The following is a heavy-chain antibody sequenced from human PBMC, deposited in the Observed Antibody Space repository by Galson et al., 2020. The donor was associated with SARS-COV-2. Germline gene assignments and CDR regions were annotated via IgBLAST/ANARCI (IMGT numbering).Heavy chain of an antibody. V-gene: IGHV6-1*01. CDR1: GDSVSSNT. J-gene: IGHJ5*02. CDR2: TYYRSKWYN. CDR3: VRGGWSSSSGYGSASDCFAP. D-gene: IGHD6-13*01. Sequence: SQTLSLTCAISGDSVSSNTWNWVRQSPSRGLEWLGRTYYRSKWYNDYAVFVKSRITINADTSQNQFSLQLSSVTPEDTAIYYCVRGGWSSSSGYGSASDCFAPWGQGTLVTVSS.